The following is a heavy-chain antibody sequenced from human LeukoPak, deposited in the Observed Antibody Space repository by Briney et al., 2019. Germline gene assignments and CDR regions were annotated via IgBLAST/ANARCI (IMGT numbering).Heavy chain of an antibody. CDR1: GASLNSDTYY. Sequence: SETLSLTCTVSGASLNSDTYYWVWIRQPPGKGLEWIGEINHTGNTTYNPSLKSRVTISVDTSKTQFSLKLSSVTAADTAVYYCARGSVRVSGAFDIWGQGTMVTVSS. V-gene: IGHV4-39*07. J-gene: IGHJ3*02. CDR3: ARGSVRVSGAFDI. D-gene: IGHD6-13*01. CDR2: INHTGNT.